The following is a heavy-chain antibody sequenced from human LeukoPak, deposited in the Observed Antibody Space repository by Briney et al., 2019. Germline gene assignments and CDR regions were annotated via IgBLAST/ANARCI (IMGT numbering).Heavy chain of an antibody. V-gene: IGHV3-23*01. CDR3: AKVPALYYYDSSGYYDY. D-gene: IGHD3-22*01. CDR2: ISGSGGST. Sequence: PGGSLRLSCAASGFTFSSYAMSWVRQAPGKGLEWVSAISGSGGSTYYADSVKGRFTISRDNSKNPLYLQMNSLRAEDTAVYYCAKVPALYYYDSSGYYDYWGQGTLVTVSS. J-gene: IGHJ4*02. CDR1: GFTFSSYA.